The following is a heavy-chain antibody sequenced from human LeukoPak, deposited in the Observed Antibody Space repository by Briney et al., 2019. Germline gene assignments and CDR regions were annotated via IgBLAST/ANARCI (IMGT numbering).Heavy chain of an antibody. Sequence: ASVKVSCKVSGYTFTSYGISWVRQAPGQGLEWMGWISAYNGNTNYAQKLQGRVTMTTDTSTSTAYMELRSLRSDDTAVYYCARDPDYDFYYYYYGMDVWGQGTTVTVSS. V-gene: IGHV1-18*01. CDR3: ARDPDYDFYYYYYGMDV. D-gene: IGHD3-3*01. CDR1: GYTFTSYG. CDR2: ISAYNGNT. J-gene: IGHJ6*02.